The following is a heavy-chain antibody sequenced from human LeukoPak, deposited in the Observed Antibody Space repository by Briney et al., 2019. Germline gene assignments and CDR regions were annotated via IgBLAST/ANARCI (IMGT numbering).Heavy chain of an antibody. J-gene: IGHJ5*02. V-gene: IGHV3-30*04. D-gene: IGHD3-16*01. CDR3: AKGVFLGGLTFGDNTNWFDP. CDR1: GFTFSSYA. CDR2: ISYDGSNK. Sequence: PGGSLRLSCAASGFTFSSYAMPWVRQAPGKGLEWVAVISYDGSNKYYADSVKGRFTISRDNSKNTLYLQMNSLRAEDTAVYYCAKGVFLGGLTFGDNTNWFDPWGQGTLVTVSS.